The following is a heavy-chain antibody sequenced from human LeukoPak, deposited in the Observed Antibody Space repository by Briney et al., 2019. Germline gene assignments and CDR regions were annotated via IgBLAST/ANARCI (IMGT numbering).Heavy chain of an antibody. Sequence: GESLKISCNGSGYSFTTDWIGWVRQMPGKGLEWMGIIYPDDSNIRYSPFFQGQVTISADKSISTAYLQWSSLKASDTAMYYCAGLHSNSYYFDYWGQGTLVTVSS. CDR3: AGLHSNSYYFDY. D-gene: IGHD6-6*01. V-gene: IGHV5-51*01. CDR1: GYSFTTDW. CDR2: IYPDDSNI. J-gene: IGHJ4*02.